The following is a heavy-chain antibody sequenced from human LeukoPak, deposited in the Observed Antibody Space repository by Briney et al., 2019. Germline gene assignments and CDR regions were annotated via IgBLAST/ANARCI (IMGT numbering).Heavy chain of an antibody. V-gene: IGHV4-59*01. CDR2: IYYSGST. CDR1: GGSISSYY. Sequence: SETLSFTCTVSGGSISSYYWSWIRQPPGKGLEWIGYIYYSGSTNYNPSLKSRVTISVDTSKNQFSLKLSSVTAADTAVYYCARGPSGSYYWFDPWGQGTLVTVSS. D-gene: IGHD1-26*01. J-gene: IGHJ5*02. CDR3: ARGPSGSYYWFDP.